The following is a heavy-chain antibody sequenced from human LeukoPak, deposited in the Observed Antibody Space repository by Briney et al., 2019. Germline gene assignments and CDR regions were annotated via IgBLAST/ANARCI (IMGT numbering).Heavy chain of an antibody. CDR2: IFHSGKT. CDR1: GYSISSGYY. V-gene: IGHV4-38-2*01. J-gene: IGHJ5*01. Sequence: SETLSLTCGVSGYSISSGYYWGWIRQSPGKGLEWIGSIFHSGKTYYNLSLKSRVTISVDTSKIQFSLKLSSVTAADTAVYYCARGDIPDFWGQGTLVTVSS. D-gene: IGHD2-21*01. CDR3: ARGDIPDF.